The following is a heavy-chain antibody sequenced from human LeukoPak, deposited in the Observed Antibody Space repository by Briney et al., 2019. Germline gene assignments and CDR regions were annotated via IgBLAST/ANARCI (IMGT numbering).Heavy chain of an antibody. Sequence: SETLSLTCGVSGGSISGTNWWSWVRQPPGQGLERIGEISLAGQTNYNPSLIGRVTMSLDKSSNQLSLHLTSVTAADTATYFCSRESGPFCPFGYWGQGTLVIVSS. J-gene: IGHJ4*02. CDR1: GGSISGTNW. D-gene: IGHD1-26*01. V-gene: IGHV4/OR15-8*02. CDR2: ISLAGQT. CDR3: SRESGPFCPFGY.